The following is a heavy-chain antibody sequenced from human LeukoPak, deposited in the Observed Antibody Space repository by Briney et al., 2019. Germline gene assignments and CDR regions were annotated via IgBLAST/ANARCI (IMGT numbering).Heavy chain of an antibody. D-gene: IGHD3-9*01. CDR2: FDPEDGET. CDR1: GYTLTELS. CDR3: ATERYYDILTGYRPISISGLFDP. Sequence: ASVKVSCKVSGYTLTELSMHWVRQAPGKGLEWMGGFDPEDGETNYAQKFQGRVTMTEDTSTDTAYMELSSLRSKDTAVYYCATERYYDILTGYRPISISGLFDPWGQGTLVTVSS. J-gene: IGHJ5*02. V-gene: IGHV1-24*01.